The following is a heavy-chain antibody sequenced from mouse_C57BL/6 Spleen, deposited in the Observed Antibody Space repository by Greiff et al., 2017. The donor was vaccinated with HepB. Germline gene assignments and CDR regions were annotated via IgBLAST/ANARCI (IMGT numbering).Heavy chain of an antibody. CDR2: IYPRSGNT. D-gene: IGHD1-3*01. J-gene: IGHJ4*01. V-gene: IGHV1-81*01. CDR3: ARTDITGDLYYYAMDY. Sequence: QVQLKESGAELARPGASVKLSCKASGYTFTSYGISWVKQRTGQGLEWIGEIYPRSGNTYYNEKFKGEATLTADKSSSTAYMELRSLTSEDSAIYFCARTDITGDLYYYAMDYWGQGTSVTVSS. CDR1: GYTFTSYG.